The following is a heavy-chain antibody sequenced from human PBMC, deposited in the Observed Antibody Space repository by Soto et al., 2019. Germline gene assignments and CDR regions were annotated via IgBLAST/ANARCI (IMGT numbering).Heavy chain of an antibody. CDR1: GFLFSSYW. J-gene: IGHJ4*02. Sequence: PGGSLRLSCEISGFLFSSYWMSWVRQAPGKGLEWVAHINQDGNDKYYVDSVKGRFTISRDNAKNSLYLQMNTLRAEDTAVYYCVRDYDDNGWGDYWGQGTLVTVSS. V-gene: IGHV3-7*04. CDR2: INQDGNDK. D-gene: IGHD3-16*01. CDR3: VRDYDDNGWGDY.